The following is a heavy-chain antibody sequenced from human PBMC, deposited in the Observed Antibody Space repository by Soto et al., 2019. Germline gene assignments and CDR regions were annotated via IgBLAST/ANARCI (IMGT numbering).Heavy chain of an antibody. V-gene: IGHV1-3*01. Sequence: ASVKVSCKASGYTFTSYAMHWVRQAPGQRLEWMGWINAGNGNTKYSQKFQGRVTITRDTSASTAYMELSSLRSEDTAVYYCAREPRMAAAGRAFDYWGQGTLVTVSS. CDR2: INAGNGNT. D-gene: IGHD6-13*01. CDR3: AREPRMAAAGRAFDY. CDR1: GYTFTSYA. J-gene: IGHJ4*02.